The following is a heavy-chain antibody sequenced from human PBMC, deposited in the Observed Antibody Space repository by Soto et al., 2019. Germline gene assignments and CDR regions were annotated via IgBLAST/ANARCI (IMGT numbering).Heavy chain of an antibody. V-gene: IGHV3-9*01. CDR3: VQSQNWDSGDVSFDY. J-gene: IGHJ4*02. D-gene: IGHD1-7*01. CDR2: ITWNSGKT. Sequence: EVQLVESGGDLVQPGRSLRLSCAASGFSFDGFSFADYAMHWVRQGPGKGLEWVSGITWNSGKTAYADFVQGRFTISRDNAKSSLFLQMNSLRPEDKALYYCVQSQNWDSGDVSFDYWGQGTLVTVSS. CDR1: GFSFDGFSFADYA.